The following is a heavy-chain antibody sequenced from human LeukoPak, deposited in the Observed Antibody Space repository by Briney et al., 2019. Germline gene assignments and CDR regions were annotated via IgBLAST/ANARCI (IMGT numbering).Heavy chain of an antibody. CDR1: GGSISSSSYY. J-gene: IGHJ5*02. V-gene: IGHV4-39*07. CDR2: IYYSGST. D-gene: IGHD2-2*01. CDR3: ARVPSGCSSTSCYDPWFDP. Sequence: SETLSLTCTVSGGSISSSSYYWGWLRQPPGKGLEWIGSIYYSGSTYYNPSLKSRVTISVDTSKNQFSLKLSSVTAADTAVYYCARVPSGCSSTSCYDPWFDPWGQGTLVTVSS.